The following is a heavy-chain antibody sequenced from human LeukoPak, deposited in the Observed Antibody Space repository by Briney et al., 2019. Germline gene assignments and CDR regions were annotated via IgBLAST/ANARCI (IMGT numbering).Heavy chain of an antibody. D-gene: IGHD3-3*01. CDR3: AREGREWLWGDYYYYYGMDA. CDR2: IKQDGSEK. Sequence: GGSLRLSCAASGFTFSSYWMSWVRQAPGKGLEWVANIKQDGSEKYYVDSVKGRFTISRDNAKNSLYLQMNSLRAEDTAVYYCAREGREWLWGDYYYYYGMDAWGQGTTVTVSS. V-gene: IGHV3-7*01. CDR1: GFTFSSYW. J-gene: IGHJ6*02.